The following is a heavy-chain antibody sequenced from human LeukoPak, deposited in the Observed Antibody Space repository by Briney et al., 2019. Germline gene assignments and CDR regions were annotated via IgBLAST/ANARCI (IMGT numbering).Heavy chain of an antibody. CDR3: ARDRGGGVVVLAAAHHYYYYYYMDV. CDR2: IYYSGST. Sequence: ASETLSLTCTVSGGSISSYYWSGIRQPPGKGLEWIGYIYYSGSTNYNPSLKSRVTISVDTSKNQFSLKLSSVTAADTAVYYCARDRGGGVVVLAAAHHYYYYYYMDVWGKGTTVTVSS. D-gene: IGHD2-2*01. J-gene: IGHJ6*03. CDR1: GGSISSYY. V-gene: IGHV4-59*01.